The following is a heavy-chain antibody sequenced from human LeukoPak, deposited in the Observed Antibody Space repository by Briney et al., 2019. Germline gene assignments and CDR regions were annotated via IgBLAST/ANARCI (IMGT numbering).Heavy chain of an antibody. D-gene: IGHD4-23*01. Sequence: SETLSLTCTVSGGSISSYYWSWIRQPAGKGLEWIGRIYTSGSTNYNPSLKSRVTMSVNTSKNQFSLKLSSVTAADTAVYYCARDTRDYGGNDPNYYYYSMDVWGKGTTVTVSS. J-gene: IGHJ6*03. CDR3: ARDTRDYGGNDPNYYYYSMDV. CDR1: GGSISSYY. V-gene: IGHV4-4*07. CDR2: IYTSGST.